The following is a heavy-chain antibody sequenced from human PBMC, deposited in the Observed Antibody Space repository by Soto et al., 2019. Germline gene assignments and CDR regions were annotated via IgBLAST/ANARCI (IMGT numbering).Heavy chain of an antibody. CDR1: GFPFSPNA. CDR2: IGGNSYLT. J-gene: IGHJ4*02. V-gene: IGHV3-23*01. D-gene: IGHD6-19*01. CDR3: ARDPPPAKNAQNIAVAGSYFDY. Sequence: EVQLLESGGGLVQPGGSLRLSCATSGFPFSPNAMSWVRQAPGKGLEWVSSIGGNSYLTYSADSVKGRFTISRDNAKNTLYLQMNSLRAEDTAVYYCARDPPPAKNAQNIAVAGSYFDYWGQGTLVTVSS.